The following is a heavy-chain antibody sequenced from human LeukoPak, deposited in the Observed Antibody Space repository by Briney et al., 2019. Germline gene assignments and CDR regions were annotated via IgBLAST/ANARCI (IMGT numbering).Heavy chain of an antibody. Sequence: GGSLRLSCVASGFTFNNYWLHWVRQAPGKGLEWVSAISGSGGSTYYADSVKGRFTISRDNSKNTLYLQMNSLRAEDTAVYYCAKLPWGMISSIDYWGQGTLVTVSS. CDR3: AKLPWGMISSIDY. J-gene: IGHJ4*02. CDR2: ISGSGGST. D-gene: IGHD3-22*01. CDR1: GFTFNNYW. V-gene: IGHV3-23*01.